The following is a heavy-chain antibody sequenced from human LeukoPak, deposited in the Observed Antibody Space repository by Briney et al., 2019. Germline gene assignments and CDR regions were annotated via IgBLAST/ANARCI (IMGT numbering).Heavy chain of an antibody. D-gene: IGHD3-22*01. J-gene: IGHJ5*02. CDR3: ASTYYYDSSGYHNWFDP. V-gene: IGHV1-18*01. Sequence: ASVKVSCKASGYTFTSYGISWVRQAPGQGLEWMGWISAYNGNTNYAQKLQGRVTMTTDTSTSTAYMELRSLRSDDTAVYYCASTYYYDSSGYHNWFDPWGQGTLVTVSS. CDR1: GYTFTSYG. CDR2: ISAYNGNT.